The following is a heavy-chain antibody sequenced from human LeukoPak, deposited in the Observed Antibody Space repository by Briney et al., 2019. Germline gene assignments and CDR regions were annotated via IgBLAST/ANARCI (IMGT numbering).Heavy chain of an antibody. J-gene: IGHJ4*02. Sequence: GGSLRLSCAASGFTFSSYWMSWVRQAPGKGLEWVANIKQDGSEKYYVDSVKGRFTISRDNAKNSLYLQMNSLRAEDTAVYYCNLWGSYRFFDYWGQGTLVTVSS. CDR2: IKQDGSEK. CDR1: GFTFSSYW. CDR3: NLWGSYRFFDY. D-gene: IGHD3-16*02. V-gene: IGHV3-7*01.